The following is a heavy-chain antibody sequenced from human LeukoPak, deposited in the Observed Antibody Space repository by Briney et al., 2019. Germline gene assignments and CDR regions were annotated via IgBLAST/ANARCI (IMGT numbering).Heavy chain of an antibody. CDR1: GYTFTGYY. CDR3: ARVRGDYVWGSYRRDKDYYYYYYMDV. V-gene: IGHV1-2*02. Sequence: ASVKVSCKASGYTFTGYYMRWVRQAPGQGLEWMGWINPNSGGTNYAQKFQGRVTMTRDTSISTAYMELSRLRSDDTAVYYCARVRGDYVWGSYRRDKDYYYYYYMDVWGKGTTVTVSS. CDR2: INPNSGGT. D-gene: IGHD3-16*02. J-gene: IGHJ6*03.